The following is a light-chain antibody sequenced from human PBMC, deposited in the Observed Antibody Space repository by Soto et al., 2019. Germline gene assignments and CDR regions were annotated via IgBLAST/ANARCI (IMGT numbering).Light chain of an antibody. Sequence: DIVMTQSPDSLAVSLGERATINCKSSQSVLYSSNNKNYLAWYQQKPGQPPKLLIYWASTRESGVPYRFSGSGSATDFTLTISSLQAEDVAVYYCQQYYSTPQTFGQGNKVEIK. CDR2: WAS. CDR3: QQYYSTPQT. J-gene: IGKJ1*01. V-gene: IGKV4-1*01. CDR1: QSVLYSSNNKNY.